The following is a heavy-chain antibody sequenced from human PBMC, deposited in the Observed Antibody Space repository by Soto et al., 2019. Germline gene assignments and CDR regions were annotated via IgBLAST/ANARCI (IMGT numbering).Heavy chain of an antibody. J-gene: IGHJ6*02. D-gene: IGHD2-2*01. CDR3: AKANKLPAAMSGGWVDYGMDV. V-gene: IGHV3-30*18. CDR2: ISYDGSNK. Sequence: GGSLRLSCTASGFAFSQYGMSWVRQAPGKGLEWVAVISYDGSNKYYADSVKGRFTISRDNSKNTLYLQMNSLRAEDTAVYYCAKANKLPAAMSGGWVDYGMDVWGQGTTVTVSS. CDR1: GFAFSQYG.